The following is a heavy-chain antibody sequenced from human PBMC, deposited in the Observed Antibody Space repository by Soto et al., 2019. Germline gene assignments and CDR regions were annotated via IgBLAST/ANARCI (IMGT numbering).Heavy chain of an antibody. J-gene: IGHJ4*02. CDR2: ISGSGGST. V-gene: IGHV3-23*01. Sequence: PGGSLRLSCAASGFTFSSYAMSWVRQAPGKGLEWVSAISGSGGSTYYADSVKGRFTISRDNSKNTLYLQMNSLRAEDTAVYYCAKKDGSDFWSGYSPDYWGQGTWSPSPQ. D-gene: IGHD3-3*01. CDR3: AKKDGSDFWSGYSPDY. CDR1: GFTFSSYA.